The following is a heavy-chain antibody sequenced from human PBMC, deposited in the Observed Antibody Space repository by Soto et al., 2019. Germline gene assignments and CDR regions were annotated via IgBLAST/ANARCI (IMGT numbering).Heavy chain of an antibody. CDR3: AHTTRLATVASGVHYYYMDV. Sequence: SETLSLTCTVSGGSISSDNYHWTWIRQSPGKGLEWIGYIYYSGSIFYNPSFKSRVTISVDTSKNQVVLIMTNMDPVDTATYYCAHTTRLATVASGVHYYYMDVWGKGTTVTVSS. D-gene: IGHD4-17*01. V-gene: IGHV4-30-4*02. CDR1: GGSISSDNYH. J-gene: IGHJ6*03. CDR2: IYYSGSI.